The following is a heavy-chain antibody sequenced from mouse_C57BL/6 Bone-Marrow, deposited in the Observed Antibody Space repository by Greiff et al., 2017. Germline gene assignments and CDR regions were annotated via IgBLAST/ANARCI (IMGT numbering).Heavy chain of an antibody. CDR2: INPYNGGT. CDR1: GYTFTDYY. CDR3: AREYDSSMDY. D-gene: IGHD2-4*01. V-gene: IGHV1-19*01. Sequence: EVQLQQSGPVLVKPGASVKMSCKASGYTFTDYYMNWVKQSHGKSLEWIGVINPYNGGTSYNQKFKGKATLTVDKSSSTAYMELNSLTSEDSAVYYCAREYDSSMDYWGQGTSVTVSS. J-gene: IGHJ4*01.